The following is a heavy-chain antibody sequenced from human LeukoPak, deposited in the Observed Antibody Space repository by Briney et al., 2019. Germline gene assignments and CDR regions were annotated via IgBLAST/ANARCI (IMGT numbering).Heavy chain of an antibody. V-gene: IGHV4-59*08. CDR1: GGSISSYY. CDR2: IYYSGST. D-gene: IGHD1-26*01. Sequence: SETLSLTCTVSGGSISSYYWSWIQQPPGRGLEWIGYIYYSGSTNYNPSLKSRVTISVDTSKNQFSLKLSSVTAADTAVYYCARHGLGRPYYGMDVWGQGTTVTVSS. CDR3: ARHGLGRPYYGMDV. J-gene: IGHJ6*02.